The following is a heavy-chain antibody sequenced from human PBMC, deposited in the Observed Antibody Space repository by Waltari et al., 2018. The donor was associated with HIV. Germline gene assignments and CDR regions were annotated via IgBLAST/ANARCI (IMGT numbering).Heavy chain of an antibody. CDR1: GFTFSSYA. CDR3: ARDPQYCSSTSCSYYFDY. CDR2: ISYDGSNK. Sequence: QVQLVESGGGVVQPGRSLRLSCAASGFTFSSYAMHWVRQAPGKGLEWVAVISYDGSNKYYADSVKGRFTISRDNSKNTLYLQMNSLRAEDTAVYYRARDPQYCSSTSCSYYFDYWGQGTLVTVSS. V-gene: IGHV3-30-3*01. D-gene: IGHD2-2*01. J-gene: IGHJ4*02.